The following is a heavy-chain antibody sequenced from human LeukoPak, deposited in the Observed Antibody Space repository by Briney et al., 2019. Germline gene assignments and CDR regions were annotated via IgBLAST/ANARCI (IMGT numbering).Heavy chain of an antibody. CDR2: INWNSADK. CDR3: TKGGGGSGTPEFEY. CDR1: GFTFNDYA. V-gene: IGHV3-9*01. D-gene: IGHD3-10*01. J-gene: IGHJ4*02. Sequence: PGRSLRLSCVVSGFTFNDYAMHWVRQAPGKGLEWVSGINWNSADKGYADSVKGRFTVSRDNAKNSLYLQMNSLRPEDTALYYCTKGGGGSGTPEFEYWGQGTLLTVSS.